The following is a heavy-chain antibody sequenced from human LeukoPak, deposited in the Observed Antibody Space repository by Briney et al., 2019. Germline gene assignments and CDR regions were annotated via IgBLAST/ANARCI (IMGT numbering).Heavy chain of an antibody. CDR3: AEHTTWLEYYFDY. CDR1: GGSFSGYY. V-gene: IGHV4-34*01. Sequence: SETLSLTCAVYGGSFSGYYWSWIRQPPGKGLEWIGEINHSGSTNYNPSLKSRVTISVDTSKNQFSLKLSSVTAADTAVYYCAEHTTWLEYYFDYWGKGPLVTVSS. D-gene: IGHD3-22*01. CDR2: INHSGST. J-gene: IGHJ4*02.